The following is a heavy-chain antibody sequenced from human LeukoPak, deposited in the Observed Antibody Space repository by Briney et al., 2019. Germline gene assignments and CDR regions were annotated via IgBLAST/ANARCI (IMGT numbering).Heavy chain of an antibody. V-gene: IGHV4-39*01. Sequence: SETLSLTCTVSGGSISSSSYYWGWIRQPPGKGLEWIGSIYYSGSTYYNPSLKSRVTISVDTSKNQFSLKLSSVTAADTAVYYCARGRRDSSSSGIFDYWGQGTLVTVSS. CDR2: IYYSGST. D-gene: IGHD6-6*01. CDR1: GGSISSSSYY. CDR3: ARGRRDSSSSGIFDY. J-gene: IGHJ4*02.